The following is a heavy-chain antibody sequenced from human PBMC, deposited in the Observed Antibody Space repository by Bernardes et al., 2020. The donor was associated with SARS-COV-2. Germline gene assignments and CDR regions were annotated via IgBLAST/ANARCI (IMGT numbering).Heavy chain of an antibody. CDR2: IYTSGST. CDR3: ASSDYYYYYGMDV. J-gene: IGHJ6*02. CDR1: GGSISSYY. V-gene: IGHV4-4*07. Sequence: SEPLSLTCTVFGGSISSYYWSWIRQPAGKGLEWIGRIYTSGSTNYNPSLKSRVTMSVDTSKNQFSLKLSSVTAADTAVYYCASSDYYYYYGMDVWGQGTTVTVSS.